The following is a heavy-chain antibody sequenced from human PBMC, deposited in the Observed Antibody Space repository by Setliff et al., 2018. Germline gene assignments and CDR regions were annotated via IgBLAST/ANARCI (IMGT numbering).Heavy chain of an antibody. J-gene: IGHJ4*02. Sequence: ASVKVSCKDSGYTFTNYGVTWVRQAPGQGLEWMGWISPYSGSTYYAPELQGRVTLTTDTSTTTAYLELRSLTSDDTAVYYCSRLVRYCTTTTCQRASGDDYWGQGTLVTVSS. CDR2: ISPYSGST. CDR3: SRLVRYCTTTTCQRASGDDY. D-gene: IGHD2-8*01. CDR1: GYTFTNYG. V-gene: IGHV1-18*01.